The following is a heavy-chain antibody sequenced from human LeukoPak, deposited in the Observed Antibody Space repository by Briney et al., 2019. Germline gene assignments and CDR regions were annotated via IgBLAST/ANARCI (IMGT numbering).Heavy chain of an antibody. Sequence: SVKVSCKASGGTFSSYAISWVRQAPGQGLEWMGGIIPIFGTANYAQKFQGRVTITADESTSTAYMELSSLRSEDTAVYYCARAQAAMVAFDIWGQGTMVTVSS. CDR1: GGTFSSYA. CDR2: IIPIFGTA. D-gene: IGHD2-2*01. V-gene: IGHV1-69*13. CDR3: ARAQAAMVAFDI. J-gene: IGHJ3*02.